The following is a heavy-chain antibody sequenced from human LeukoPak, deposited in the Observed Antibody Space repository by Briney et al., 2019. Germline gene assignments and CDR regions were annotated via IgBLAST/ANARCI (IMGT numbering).Heavy chain of an antibody. D-gene: IGHD1-26*01. J-gene: IGHJ4*02. V-gene: IGHV1-24*01. CDR2: FDPEDGET. CDR3: ATLLGETYFFDF. CDR1: GTYSLNELS. Sequence: GASVRVSCKVSGTYSLNELSMHWVRQAPGKGLEWMGGFDPEDGETIYVQSFKGRVTVTEDTSTDTVYMDLSSLRSEDTAVYYCATLLGETYFFDFWGQGTLVTVSS.